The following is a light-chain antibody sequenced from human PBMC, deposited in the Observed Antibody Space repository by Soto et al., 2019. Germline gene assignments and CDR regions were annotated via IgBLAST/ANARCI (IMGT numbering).Light chain of an antibody. V-gene: IGKV3-20*01. Sequence: EIVLTQSPGTLSLSPGERATLSCRASQSVSSSSYLAWYQQKPGQAPRLLIYGASSRATGIPDRFSGSGSGTDFTLTISRLEPEHFAVYYCQQYGSSPSYTFGQGNRLEIK. CDR1: QSVSSSSY. CDR2: GAS. CDR3: QQYGSSPSYT. J-gene: IGKJ2*01.